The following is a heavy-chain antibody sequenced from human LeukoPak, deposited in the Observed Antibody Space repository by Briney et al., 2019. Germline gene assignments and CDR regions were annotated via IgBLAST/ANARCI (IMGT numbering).Heavy chain of an antibody. J-gene: IGHJ6*02. CDR2: ISGSGGST. V-gene: IGHV3-23*01. D-gene: IGHD6-13*01. CDR1: GFTFSSYA. CDR3: ARDGIAAAGQYYCYGMDV. Sequence: TGGSLRLSCAASGFTFSSYAMSWVRQAPGKGLEWVSGISGSGGSTNYADSVKGRLTISRDNSKNTLYLQMNSLRAEDTAVYYCARDGIAAAGQYYCYGMDVWGQGTTVTVSS.